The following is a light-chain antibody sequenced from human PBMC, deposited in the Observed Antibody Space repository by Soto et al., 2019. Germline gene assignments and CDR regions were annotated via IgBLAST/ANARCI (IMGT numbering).Light chain of an antibody. V-gene: IGLV2-14*01. Sequence: QSVLTQPASVSGSPGQSITISCTGTSSDVGGYNYVSWYQQHPGKAPKLMICDVSNRPSGVSNRFSGSKSGNTASLTISGLQAEDEADYYCSSYTSSTLVFGGGTKVTVL. CDR3: SSYTSSTLV. J-gene: IGLJ2*01. CDR2: DVS. CDR1: SSDVGGYNY.